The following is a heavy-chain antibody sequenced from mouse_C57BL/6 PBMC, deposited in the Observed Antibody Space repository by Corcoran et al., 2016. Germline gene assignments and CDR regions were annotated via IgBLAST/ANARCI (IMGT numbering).Heavy chain of an antibody. CDR1: GYTFTDYN. Sequence: EVQLQQSGPELVKPGASVKIPCKASGYTFTDYNMDWVKQSHGKSLEWIGDINPNNGGTIYNQKFKGKATLTVDKSSSTAYMELRSLTSEDTAVYYCARSLLRDYGSSPWFAYWGQGTLVTVSA. J-gene: IGHJ3*01. V-gene: IGHV1-18*01. D-gene: IGHD1-1*01. CDR2: INPNNGGT. CDR3: ARSLLRDYGSSPWFAY.